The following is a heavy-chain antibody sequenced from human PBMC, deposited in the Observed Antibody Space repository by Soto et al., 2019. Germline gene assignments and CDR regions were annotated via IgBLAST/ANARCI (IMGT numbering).Heavy chain of an antibody. Sequence: GGSLRLSCAGSVSTFTDFTMTWVRQAPGKGLEWVSAISGDGLSTYYAGSVKGRFTISRDNSKTTLYLQINSLRAEDTAVYYCARRPDAFDIWGRGTMVTVSS. J-gene: IGHJ3*02. CDR3: ARRPDAFDI. CDR2: ISGDGLST. CDR1: VSTFTDFT. V-gene: IGHV3-23*01.